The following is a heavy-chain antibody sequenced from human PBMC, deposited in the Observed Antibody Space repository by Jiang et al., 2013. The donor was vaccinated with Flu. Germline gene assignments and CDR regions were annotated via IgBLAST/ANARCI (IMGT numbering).Heavy chain of an antibody. CDR1: GFSLSTSGVG. Sequence: KPTQTLTLTCTFSGFSLSTSGVGVGWIRQPPGKALEWLALIYWDDDKRYSPSLKSRLTISKDTSKNQVVLTMTNMDPVDTATYYCARTVIPVFGVVISPFDYWAREPWSPSPQ. CDR2: IYWDDDK. J-gene: IGHJ4*02. D-gene: IGHD3-3*01. V-gene: IGHV2-5*02. CDR3: ARTVIPVFGVVISPFDY.